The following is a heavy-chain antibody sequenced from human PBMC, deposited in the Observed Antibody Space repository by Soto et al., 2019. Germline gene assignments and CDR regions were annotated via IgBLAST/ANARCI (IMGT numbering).Heavy chain of an antibody. CDR2: TDYSGNT. V-gene: IGHV4-59*08. Sequence: QVQLQESGPGLVRPSETLSLTCTVSSDSISSYYWIWIRQSPGKGLEWIGYTDYSGNTNYNPSLKGRVTISGDTSKNQFSRRLSSVTAADTAVYYCARAVGDPLYYLDYWGQGTLVTVSS. D-gene: IGHD2-21*02. CDR1: SDSISSYY. J-gene: IGHJ4*02. CDR3: ARAVGDPLYYLDY.